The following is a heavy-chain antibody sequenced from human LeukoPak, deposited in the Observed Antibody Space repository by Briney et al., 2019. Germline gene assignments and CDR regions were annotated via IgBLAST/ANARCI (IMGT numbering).Heavy chain of an antibody. CDR1: GGFISSSNW. CDR2: IYHSGST. D-gene: IGHD4-17*01. CDR3: GRHVGWTTATTSRFFD. V-gene: IGHV4-4*02. Sequence: SETLSLTCAVSGGFISSSNWWSWVRQPPGKGLEWIGEIYHSGSTNYNPSLRSRVTMSVDTSKNQFSLRLSSVTAADTAVYFCGRHVGWTTATTSRFFDWGQGTLVTVSS. J-gene: IGHJ4*02.